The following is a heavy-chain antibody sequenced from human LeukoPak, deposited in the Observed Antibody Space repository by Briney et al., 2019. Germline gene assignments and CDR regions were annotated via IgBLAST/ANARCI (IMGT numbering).Heavy chain of an antibody. D-gene: IGHD5-18*01. Sequence: ASVKVSCKASGGTFSSYAISWVRQAPGQGLEWMGGIIPIFGTANYAQKFQGRVTITADESASTAYMELSSLRSEDTAVYYCARSTARGYSYEFWGQGTLVTVSS. CDR2: IIPIFGTA. CDR1: GGTFSSYA. V-gene: IGHV1-69*01. J-gene: IGHJ4*02. CDR3: ARSTARGYSYEF.